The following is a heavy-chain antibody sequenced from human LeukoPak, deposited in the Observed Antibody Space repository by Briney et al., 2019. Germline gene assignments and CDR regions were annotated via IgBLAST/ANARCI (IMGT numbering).Heavy chain of an antibody. CDR3: ARDHPYYDILTGYTPRRQNEGGESDY. CDR1: GYTFTSYA. D-gene: IGHD3-9*01. CDR2: INAGNGNT. V-gene: IGHV1-3*01. J-gene: IGHJ4*02. Sequence: GASVKVSCKASGYTFTSYAMHWVRQAPGQRLEWMGWINAGNGNTKYSQKFQGRVTITRDTSASTAYMELRSLRSDDTAVYYCARDHPYYDILTGYTPRRQNEGGESDYWGQGTLVTVSS.